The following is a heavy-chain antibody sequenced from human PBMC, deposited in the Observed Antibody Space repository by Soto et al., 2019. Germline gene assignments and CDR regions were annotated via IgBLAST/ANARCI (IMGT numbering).Heavy chain of an antibody. Sequence: GESLKISCKGSGYIFTSNWIGWVRQMPGKGLEWMGMIYPGDSNPRYSPSFQGQVTISADKSISTAYLEWSSLKASDTAVYFCARHDREESSGSRVLDSWGQGTLVTVSS. D-gene: IGHD1-26*01. CDR3: ARHDREESSGSRVLDS. J-gene: IGHJ5*01. CDR2: IYPGDSNP. V-gene: IGHV5-51*01. CDR1: GYIFTSNW.